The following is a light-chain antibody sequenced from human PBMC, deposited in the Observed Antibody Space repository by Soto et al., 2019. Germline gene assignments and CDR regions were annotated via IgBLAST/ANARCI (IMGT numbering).Light chain of an antibody. CDR2: EVN. J-gene: IGLJ1*01. CDR3: SSYASTSTAV. Sequence: QSVLTQPASVSGSPGQSITISCTGTSGDVGAYNYVSWYQQHPGKAPKLMIYEVNYRPSGVSNRFSGSKSGITASLTISGLQAEDEADYYCSSYASTSTAVFGTGTELTVL. CDR1: SGDVGAYNY. V-gene: IGLV2-14*01.